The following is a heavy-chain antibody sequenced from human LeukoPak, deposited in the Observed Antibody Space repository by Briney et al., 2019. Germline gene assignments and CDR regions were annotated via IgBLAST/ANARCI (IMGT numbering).Heavy chain of an antibody. CDR2: IYSGGST. D-gene: IGHD3-10*01. Sequence: PGGSLRLSCAASGFTVSSNYMSWVRQAPGKGLEWVSVIYSGGSTYYADSVKGRFTISRDNSKNTLYLQMNSLRAEDTAVYYCASHLYGSGSYYKAYYYYYYGMDVWGQGTTVTVSS. CDR1: GFTVSSNY. CDR3: ASHLYGSGSYYKAYYYYYYGMDV. V-gene: IGHV3-53*01. J-gene: IGHJ6*02.